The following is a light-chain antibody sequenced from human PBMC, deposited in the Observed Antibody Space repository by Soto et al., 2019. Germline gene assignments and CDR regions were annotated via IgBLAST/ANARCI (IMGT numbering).Light chain of an antibody. CDR3: SAYTSSLTLYV. CDR1: SSDVGTYNY. V-gene: IGLV2-14*01. J-gene: IGLJ7*01. CDR2: EVS. Sequence: QSVLTQPASVSGSPGQSITISCTGTSSDVGTYNYVSWYQQHSGKAPKLIIYEVSNRPSGVSNRFSGSKSGNTASLTISGLQAEDEADYYCSAYTSSLTLYVFGSGTQLTVL.